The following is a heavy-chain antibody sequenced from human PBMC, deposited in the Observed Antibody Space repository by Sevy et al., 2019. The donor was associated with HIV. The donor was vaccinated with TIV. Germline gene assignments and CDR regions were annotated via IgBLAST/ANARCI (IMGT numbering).Heavy chain of an antibody. D-gene: IGHD1-26*01. J-gene: IGHJ5*02. CDR3: AREEVGYNWFDP. CDR1: GGSISSGDYY. V-gene: IGHV4-30-4*01. Sequence: SETLSLTCTVSGGSISSGDYYWSWIRQPPGKGVEWIGYIYYSGSTYYNPSLKSRVTISVDTSKNQFSLKLSSVTAADTAVYYCAREEVGYNWFDPWGQGTLVTVSS. CDR2: IYYSGST.